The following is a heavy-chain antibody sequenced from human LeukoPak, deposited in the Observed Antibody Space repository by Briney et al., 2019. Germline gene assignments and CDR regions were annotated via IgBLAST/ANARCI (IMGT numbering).Heavy chain of an antibody. Sequence: SVKVSCKASGGTFSSYAISWVRQAAGQGLEWMGGIIPIFGTANYAQKFQGRVTITTDESTSTAYMELSSLRSEDTAVDYCASSYDSSGYYFSYFDYWGQGTLVTVSS. D-gene: IGHD3-22*01. CDR2: IIPIFGTA. J-gene: IGHJ4*02. CDR1: GGTFSSYA. CDR3: ASSYDSSGYYFSYFDY. V-gene: IGHV1-69*05.